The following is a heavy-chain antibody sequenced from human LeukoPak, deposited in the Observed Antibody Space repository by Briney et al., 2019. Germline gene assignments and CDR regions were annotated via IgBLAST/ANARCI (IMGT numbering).Heavy chain of an antibody. D-gene: IGHD5-24*01. CDR3: ARPMASFDAFDI. Sequence: ASVKVSYKASGYTFTGYYMHLVRQAPGQGLEWMGIINPSGGSTSYAQKFQGRVTMTRDTSTSTVYIELSSLRSEDTAVYYCARPMASFDAFDIWGQGTMVTVSS. J-gene: IGHJ3*02. CDR1: GYTFTGYY. CDR2: INPSGGST. V-gene: IGHV1-46*01.